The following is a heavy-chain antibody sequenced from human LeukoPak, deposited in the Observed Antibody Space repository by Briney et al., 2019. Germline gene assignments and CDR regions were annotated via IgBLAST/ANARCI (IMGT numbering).Heavy chain of an antibody. CDR2: IHYTGST. V-gene: IGHV4-59*01. CDR1: GVSISTYY. J-gene: IGHJ5*02. D-gene: IGHD3-10*01. Sequence: PSETLSLTCSVSGVSISTYYWSWIRPPPGKGLEWRGYIHYTGSTNYNPSLKSRVTISVDTSKRQLSLMLRSVTAADTAVYYCARDIYGSGHGWFDVWGQGTLVTVSS. CDR3: ARDIYGSGHGWFDV.